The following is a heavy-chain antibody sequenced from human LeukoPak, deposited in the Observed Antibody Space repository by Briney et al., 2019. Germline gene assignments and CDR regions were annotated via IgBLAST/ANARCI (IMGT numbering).Heavy chain of an antibody. J-gene: IGHJ6*03. V-gene: IGHV1-58*02. CDR3: ARGIAIFGVVIIRRTYYMDV. Sequence: GASVKVSCKASGFTFISSAMQWVRQARGQRLEWIGWIVVGSGNTNSAQKFQERVTITRDMSTSTAYMELSSLRSEDTAVYYCARGIAIFGVVIIRRTYYMDVWGKGTTVTVSS. CDR2: IVVGSGNT. D-gene: IGHD3-3*01. CDR1: GFTFISSA.